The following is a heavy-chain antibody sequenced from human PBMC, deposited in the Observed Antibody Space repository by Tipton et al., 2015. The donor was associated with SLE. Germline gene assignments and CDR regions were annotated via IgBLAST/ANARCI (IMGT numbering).Heavy chain of an antibody. D-gene: IGHD3-10*01. Sequence: TLSLTCAVYGGSFSGYYWSWIRQPPGKGLEWIGKINHSGSTNYNPSLKSRVTISVDTSKNQFSLKLSSVTAADTAVYYRARDGGDMVRGVIYYWGQGTLVTVSS. J-gene: IGHJ4*02. CDR2: INHSGST. CDR1: GGSFSGYY. CDR3: ARDGGDMVRGVIYY. V-gene: IGHV4-34*01.